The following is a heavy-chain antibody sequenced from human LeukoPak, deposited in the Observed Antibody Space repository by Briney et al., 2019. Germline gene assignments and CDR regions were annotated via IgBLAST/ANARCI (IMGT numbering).Heavy chain of an antibody. D-gene: IGHD6-13*01. CDR3: AKTAGIAAAADFDY. CDR1: GFTFSNYG. Sequence: GGTLRLSCAASGFTFSNYGMSWVRQAPGKGLEWASSISGSGDSTYYADSVKGRFTISRDNSQNTLYLQMNSLRAEDTAVYYCAKTAGIAAAADFDYWGQGTLVTVSS. CDR2: ISGSGDST. J-gene: IGHJ4*02. V-gene: IGHV3-23*01.